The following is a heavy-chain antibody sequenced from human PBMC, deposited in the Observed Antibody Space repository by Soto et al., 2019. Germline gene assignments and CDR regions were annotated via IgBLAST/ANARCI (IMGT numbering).Heavy chain of an antibody. J-gene: IGHJ4*02. CDR1: GFTFSSYG. Sequence: QVQLVESGGGVVQPGRSLRLSCAASGFTFSSYGMHWVRQAPGKGLEWVAVIWYDGSNKYYADSVKGRFTISRDNSKNPLYLQMNSLRAEDTAVYYCARDRRYFDWFTFDYWGQGTLVTVSS. CDR3: ARDRRYFDWFTFDY. V-gene: IGHV3-33*01. CDR2: IWYDGSNK. D-gene: IGHD3-9*01.